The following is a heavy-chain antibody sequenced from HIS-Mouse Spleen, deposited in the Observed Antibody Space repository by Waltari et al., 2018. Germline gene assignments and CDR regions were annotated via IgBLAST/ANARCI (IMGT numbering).Heavy chain of an antibody. Sequence: EVQLVESGGGLVKPGGSLRLSCAASGFTFSSYSMNWFHQAPGKGLEWVSSISSSSSYIYYADSVKGRFTISRDNAKNSLYLQMNSLRAEDTAVYYCARDRGQWLANDAFDIWGQGTMVTVSS. CDR3: ARDRGQWLANDAFDI. V-gene: IGHV3-21*01. CDR1: GFTFSSYS. J-gene: IGHJ3*02. CDR2: ISSSSSYI. D-gene: IGHD6-19*01.